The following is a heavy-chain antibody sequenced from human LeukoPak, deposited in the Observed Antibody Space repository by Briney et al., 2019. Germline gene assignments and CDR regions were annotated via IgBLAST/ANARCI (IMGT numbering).Heavy chain of an antibody. J-gene: IGHJ4*02. Sequence: GGSLRLSCAASGFTFSSYWMSWVRQAPGKGLEWVANIKQDGSEKYYVDSVKGRFTISRDNAKNSLYLQMNSLRAEDTAVYYCARARGYFEQAHKDYWGQGTLVTVSS. CDR2: IKQDGSEK. CDR3: ARARGYFEQAHKDY. V-gene: IGHV3-7*01. CDR1: GFTFSSYW. D-gene: IGHD3-9*01.